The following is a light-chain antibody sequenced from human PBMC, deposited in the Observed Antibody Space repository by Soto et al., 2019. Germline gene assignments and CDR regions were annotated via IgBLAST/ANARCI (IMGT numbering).Light chain of an antibody. J-gene: IGKJ3*01. CDR3: HHYNDWPPAFT. Sequence: EILMTQSPATLSVSPGERATLSCRASQSLSRDLAWYQQKPCQAPGPLLYCASTRASSTPSRFSGSGSGKEFTLTISILQSDNFALYYCHHYNDWPPAFTFSPATRVDL. V-gene: IGKV3-15*01. CDR1: QSLSRD. CDR2: CAS.